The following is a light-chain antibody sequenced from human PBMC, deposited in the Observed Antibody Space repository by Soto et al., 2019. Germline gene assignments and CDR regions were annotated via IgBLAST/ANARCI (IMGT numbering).Light chain of an antibody. CDR3: QQTNSFPYT. Sequence: DIQLTQSPSSVSASVGDSVTLTCRASQAISTWLAWYQQRPGKAPHLLIFGASSLQSGVPSRFSGRGSGTDFTLTISSLQPEDFATYYCQQTNSFPYTFGQGAKLDIK. CDR1: QAISTW. CDR2: GAS. J-gene: IGKJ2*01. V-gene: IGKV1-12*01.